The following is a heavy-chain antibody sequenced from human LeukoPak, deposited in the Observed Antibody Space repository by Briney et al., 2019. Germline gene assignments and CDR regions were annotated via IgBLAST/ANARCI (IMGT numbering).Heavy chain of an antibody. V-gene: IGHV3-23*01. CDR1: GFTFNSYA. D-gene: IGHD5-12*01. Sequence: GGSLRLSCAASGFTFNSYAMSWVRQAPGKGLEWVSAISGSGGSTYYADSVKGRFTISRDNSKNTLYLQMNSLRAEDTAVYHCAKVVATEKRQEFDYWGQGTLVTVSS. CDR3: AKVVATEKRQEFDY. CDR2: ISGSGGST. J-gene: IGHJ4*02.